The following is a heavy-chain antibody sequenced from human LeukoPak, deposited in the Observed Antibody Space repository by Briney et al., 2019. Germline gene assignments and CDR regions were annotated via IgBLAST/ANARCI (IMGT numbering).Heavy chain of an antibody. Sequence: GGSLRLSCAASGFTFSSYEMNWVRQAPGKGLEWVSYISSSGSTIYYADSVKGRFTISRDNAKNSLYLQMNSLGAEDTAVYYCAREPGLGYAFDIWGQGTKVTVSS. CDR1: GFTFSSYE. CDR2: ISSSGSTI. V-gene: IGHV3-48*03. CDR3: AREPGLGYAFDI. D-gene: IGHD1-1*01. J-gene: IGHJ3*02.